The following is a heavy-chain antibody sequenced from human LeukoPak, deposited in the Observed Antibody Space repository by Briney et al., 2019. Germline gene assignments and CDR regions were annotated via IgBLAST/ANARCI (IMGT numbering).Heavy chain of an antibody. CDR2: INHSGST. CDR1: GGSFSGYY. CDR3: ARGRIRYFDWLRTPYYFDY. V-gene: IGHV4-34*01. J-gene: IGHJ4*02. Sequence: SETLSLTCAVYGGSFSGYYWSWIRQPPGKGLEWIGEINHSGSTNYNPSLKSRVTISVDTSKNQFSLKLSSVTAADTAVYYCARGRIRYFDWLRTPYYFDYWGQGTLVTVSS. D-gene: IGHD3-9*01.